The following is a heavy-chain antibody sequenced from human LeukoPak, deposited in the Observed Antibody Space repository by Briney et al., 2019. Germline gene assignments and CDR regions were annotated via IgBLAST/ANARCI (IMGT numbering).Heavy chain of an antibody. CDR3: AKVGAYYYYYGMDV. Sequence: PGGSLRLSCAASGFTFSSYAMSWVRQAPGKGLEWVSAISGSGGSTYYADSVKGRFTISRDNSKNTLYLQVNSLRAEDTAVYYCAKVGAYYYYYGMDVWGQGTTVSASS. CDR2: ISGSGGST. CDR1: GFTFSSYA. D-gene: IGHD1-26*01. V-gene: IGHV3-23*01. J-gene: IGHJ6*02.